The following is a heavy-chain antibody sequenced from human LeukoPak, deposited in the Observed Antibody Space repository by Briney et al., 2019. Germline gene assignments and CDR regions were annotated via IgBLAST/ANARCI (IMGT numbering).Heavy chain of an antibody. V-gene: IGHV1-18*01. CDR1: GYTFTSYG. CDR3: ARGHCSSTSCYRGVDY. J-gene: IGHJ4*02. Sequence: GASVKVSCKASGYTFTSYGIRWVRQAPGQGLEWMGWISAYNGNTNYAQKFQGRVTMTTDTSTSTAYMELRSLRSDDTAVYYCARGHCSSTSCYRGVDYWGQGTLVTVSS. CDR2: ISAYNGNT. D-gene: IGHD2-2*01.